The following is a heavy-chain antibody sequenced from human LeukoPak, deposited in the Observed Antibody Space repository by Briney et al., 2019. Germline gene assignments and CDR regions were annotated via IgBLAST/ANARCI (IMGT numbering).Heavy chain of an antibody. CDR1: GYTFTSYD. Sequence: ASVKVFCKASGYTFTSYDINWVRQATGQGLEWMGWMNPNSGNTGYAQKFQGRVTMTRNTSISTAYMELSSLRSEDTAVYYCARGVLRNYGGWFDPWGQGTLVTVSS. CDR2: MNPNSGNT. D-gene: IGHD1-7*01. J-gene: IGHJ5*02. CDR3: ARGVLRNYGGWFDP. V-gene: IGHV1-8*01.